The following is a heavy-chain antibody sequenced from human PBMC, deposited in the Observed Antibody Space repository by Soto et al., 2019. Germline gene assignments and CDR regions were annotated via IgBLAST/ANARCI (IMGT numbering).Heavy chain of an antibody. D-gene: IGHD4-17*01. CDR1: EFSLSTSEVG. Sequence: QITLKESGPTLVKPTQTLTLTCTFSEFSLSTSEVGVGWIRQPAGKALEWLAVIYWDDDKRYSPSLKSRLAITKDTSNNQVVLTMTNVDPVDTATYYCAHTTTMTTSFDYWGQGTLVTVSS. J-gene: IGHJ4*02. V-gene: IGHV2-5*02. CDR2: IYWDDDK. CDR3: AHTTTMTTSFDY.